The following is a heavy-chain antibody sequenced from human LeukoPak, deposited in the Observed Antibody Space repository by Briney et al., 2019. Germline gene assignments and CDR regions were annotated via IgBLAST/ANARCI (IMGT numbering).Heavy chain of an antibody. J-gene: IGHJ4*02. D-gene: IGHD6-13*01. CDR1: GYTFTNYG. CDR3: VRDPLPYSSSWYYFDY. CDR2: ISAYNGNT. V-gene: IGHV1-18*04. Sequence: ASVKVSCKASGYTFTNYGISWVRQAPGQGLEWMGWISAYNGNTNYAQKLQGRVTMTTDTSTSTAYMELRSLRSDDTAVYYCVRDPLPYSSSWYYFDYWGQGTLVTVSS.